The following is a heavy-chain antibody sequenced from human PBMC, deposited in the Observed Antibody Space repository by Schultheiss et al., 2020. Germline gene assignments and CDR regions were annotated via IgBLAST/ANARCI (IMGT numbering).Heavy chain of an antibody. J-gene: IGHJ5*02. V-gene: IGHV4-30-4*01. D-gene: IGHD6-19*01. CDR3: ARALPGIAVAALFDP. Sequence: LRLSCTVSGGSISSGDYYWSWIRQPPGKGLEWIGYIYYSGSTYYNPSLKSRVTISVDTSKNQFSLKLSSVTAADTAVYYCARALPGIAVAALFDPWGQGALVNVSS. CDR2: IYYSGST. CDR1: GGSISSGDYY.